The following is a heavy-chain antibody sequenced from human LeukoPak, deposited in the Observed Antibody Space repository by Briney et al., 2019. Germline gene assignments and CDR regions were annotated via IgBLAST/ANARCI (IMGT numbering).Heavy chain of an antibody. D-gene: IGHD1-26*01. CDR2: IYYSGST. V-gene: IGHV4-39*01. CDR3: ARSATGATDSFDY. J-gene: IGHJ4*02. Sequence: AETLSLTCTVSGGSISSSSYYWGWLRQPPGKGLEWIGSIYYSGSTYYNPSLKSRVTISVDTSKNQFSLKLSSVTAADAAVYYCARSATGATDSFDYWGQGTLVTVSS. CDR1: GGSISSSSYY.